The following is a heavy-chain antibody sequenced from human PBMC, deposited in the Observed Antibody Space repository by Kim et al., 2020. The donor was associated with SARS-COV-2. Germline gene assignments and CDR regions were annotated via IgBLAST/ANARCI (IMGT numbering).Heavy chain of an antibody. Sequence: GESLKISCKGSGYSFTSYWIGWVRQMPGKGLEWMGIIYPGDSDTRYSPSFQGQVTISADKSISTAYLQWSSLKASDTAMYYCARPRGVYYYGSGSYYNVRGPFDPWGQGTLVTVSS. CDR3: ARPRGVYYYGSGSYYNVRGPFDP. CDR1: GYSFTSYW. D-gene: IGHD3-10*01. CDR2: IYPGDSDT. J-gene: IGHJ5*02. V-gene: IGHV5-51*01.